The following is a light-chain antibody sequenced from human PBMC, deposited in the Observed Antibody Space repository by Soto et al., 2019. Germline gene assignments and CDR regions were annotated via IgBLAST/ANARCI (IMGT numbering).Light chain of an antibody. CDR1: QSVGNQ. J-gene: IGKJ5*01. CDR2: DAS. Sequence: EIVLTQSPATLSLSPGERATFSCRASQSVGNQLAWYQQRPGQPLRLLIYDASSRATGIPARFSGGGSETDLTLTISSLEPEDFAVYYCQQRRNWPPITFGQGTRLEI. CDR3: QQRRNWPPIT. V-gene: IGKV3-11*01.